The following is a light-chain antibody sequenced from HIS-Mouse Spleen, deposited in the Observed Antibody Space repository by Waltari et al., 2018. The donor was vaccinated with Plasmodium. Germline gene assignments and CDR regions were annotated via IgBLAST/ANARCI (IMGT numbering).Light chain of an antibody. CDR2: DAS. Sequence: EIVLTQSPATLSLSPGERATLSCRASQRVSSYLAWYQQKPGQAPRLLIYDASNRATGSPARFSGSGSGTDFTLTNSSLEPEDFAVYYCQQRSNWPPWTFGQGTKVEIK. CDR1: QRVSSY. CDR3: QQRSNWPPWT. J-gene: IGKJ1*01. V-gene: IGKV3-11*01.